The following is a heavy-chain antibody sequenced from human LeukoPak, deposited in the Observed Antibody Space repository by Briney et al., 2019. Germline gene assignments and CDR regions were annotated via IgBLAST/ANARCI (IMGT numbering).Heavy chain of an antibody. J-gene: IGHJ4*02. CDR3: ARGGSSSDY. CDR2: IHLDGRTT. V-gene: IGHV3-74*01. Sequence: GGSLRLSCAASGFTFSSYWMRCVRQRPGEGLVWVSRIHLDGRTTNYADSVRGRFPISRDNAKNTLSLEMNSLRPENTAVYYRARGGSSSDYWGQATLVSVSS. D-gene: IGHD6-6*01. CDR1: GFTFSSYW.